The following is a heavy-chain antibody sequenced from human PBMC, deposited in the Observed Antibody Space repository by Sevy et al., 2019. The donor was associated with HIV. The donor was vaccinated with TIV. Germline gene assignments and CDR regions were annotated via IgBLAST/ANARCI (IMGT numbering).Heavy chain of an antibody. CDR1: GFTVSSNY. D-gene: IGHD3-10*01. CDR3: ARGSGSGSYHYYYYMDV. J-gene: IGHJ6*03. V-gene: IGHV3-66*01. CDR2: IYSGGST. Sequence: GGSLRLSCAASGFTVSSNYMSWVRQAPGKGLEWVSVIYSGGSTYYEDSVKGRFTISRDNPKKTLYLQMNSLRAEDTAVYYCARGSGSGSYHYYYYMDVWGKGTTVTVSS.